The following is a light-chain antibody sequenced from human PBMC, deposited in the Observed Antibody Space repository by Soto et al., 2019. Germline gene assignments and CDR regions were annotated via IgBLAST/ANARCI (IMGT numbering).Light chain of an antibody. J-gene: IGLJ3*02. CDR3: SSCTSSSTLA. CDR2: EVS. Sequence: QSALTQPASVAGSPGQWITISCTGTSSDVGGYNYVSWYQQHPGKAPKLIIFEVSNRPSGVSPRFSGSKSGNTASLTISGLQAEDEADYYCSSCTSSSTLAFGGGTKVTVL. V-gene: IGLV2-14*01. CDR1: SSDVGGYNY.